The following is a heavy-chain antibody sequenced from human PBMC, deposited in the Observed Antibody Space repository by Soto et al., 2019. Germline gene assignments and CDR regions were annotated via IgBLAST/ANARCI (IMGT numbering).Heavy chain of an antibody. J-gene: IGHJ4*02. V-gene: IGHV3-30*03. Sequence: GGSLRLSCAVSGLMFGDYGMHWVRRAPGKGLEWLAVISYDGNEKYYADSVKGRFTISRDNSKNTLYLQMNSLRAEDTAMYYCTRHDYGKLYYFDFWGQGTLVTVSS. CDR1: GLMFGDYG. D-gene: IGHD3-16*01. CDR2: ISYDGNEK. CDR3: TRHDYGKLYYFDF.